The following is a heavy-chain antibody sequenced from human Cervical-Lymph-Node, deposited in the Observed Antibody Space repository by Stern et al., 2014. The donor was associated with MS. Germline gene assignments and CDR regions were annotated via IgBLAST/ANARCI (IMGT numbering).Heavy chain of an antibody. V-gene: IGHV4-59*01. Sequence: QVQLQESGPGLVKHSETLSLTCTVSGGSITSYYWSWIRQPPGKGLEWIGHVYYSGSTNYNPSLKSRVTISVDTSKNQFSLKLRSVTAADTAVYYCARRGQYGSYPLYYYYGMDVWGQGTTVTVSS. CDR2: VYYSGST. D-gene: IGHD3-10*01. CDR3: ARRGQYGSYPLYYYYGMDV. CDR1: GGSITSYY. J-gene: IGHJ6*02.